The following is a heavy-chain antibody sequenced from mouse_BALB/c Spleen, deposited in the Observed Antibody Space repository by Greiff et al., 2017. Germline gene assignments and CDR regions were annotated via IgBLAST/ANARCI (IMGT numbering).Heavy chain of an antibody. CDR1: GFTFSSFG. CDR3: ARSVYGNYVGY. V-gene: IGHV5-17*02. CDR2: ISSGSSTI. J-gene: IGHJ2*01. D-gene: IGHD2-1*01. Sequence: EVMLVESGGGLVQPGGSRKLSCAASGFTFSSFGMHWVRQAPEKGLEWVAYISSGSSTIYYADTVKGRFTISRDNPKNTLFLQMTSLRSEDTAMYYCARSVYGNYVGYWGQGTTLTVSS.